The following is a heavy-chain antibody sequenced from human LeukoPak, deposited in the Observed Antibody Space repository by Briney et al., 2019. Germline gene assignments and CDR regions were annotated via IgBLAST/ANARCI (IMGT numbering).Heavy chain of an antibody. CDR2: ISNTGIDT. V-gene: IGHV3-21*01. J-gene: IGHJ3*02. CDR1: GFTFSRYS. Sequence: GGSLRLSCAASGFTFSRYSMIWVRQAPGKGLEWVSSISNTGIDTYYGDSLKGRFTISRDNAKNSLYLQMNSLRAEDTAVYYCARDPYGDYRSDSFDIWGQGTLVTVSS. CDR3: ARDPYGDYRSDSFDI. D-gene: IGHD4-17*01.